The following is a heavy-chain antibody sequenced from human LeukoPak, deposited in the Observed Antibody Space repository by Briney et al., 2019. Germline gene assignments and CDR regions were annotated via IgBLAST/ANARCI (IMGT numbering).Heavy chain of an antibody. CDR3: ARSLSSWLDP. CDR1: GFTFSSYS. V-gene: IGHV3-21*01. J-gene: IGHJ5*02. D-gene: IGHD3-16*02. Sequence: PGGSLRLSCAASGFTFSSYSMNWVRQAPGKGLEWVSSISSGSSYIYYADSVKGRFTISRDNAKNSLYLQMNSLRAEDTAVYYCARSLSSWLDPWGQGTLVTVSS. CDR2: ISSGSSYI.